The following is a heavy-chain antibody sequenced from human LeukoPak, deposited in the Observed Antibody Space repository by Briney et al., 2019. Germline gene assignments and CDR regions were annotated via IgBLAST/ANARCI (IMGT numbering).Heavy chain of an antibody. J-gene: IGHJ4*02. Sequence: SETLSLTCIVSGGSISSYYWTWIRQPPGKGLEWIGYIYYNGSTNYNPSLKGRVTISVDTSKNQFSLKLNSVTAADTAVYYCARQSRGIAVAGLGYWGQGILVTVSS. D-gene: IGHD6-19*01. CDR2: IYYNGST. V-gene: IGHV4-59*08. CDR1: GGSISSYY. CDR3: ARQSRGIAVAGLGY.